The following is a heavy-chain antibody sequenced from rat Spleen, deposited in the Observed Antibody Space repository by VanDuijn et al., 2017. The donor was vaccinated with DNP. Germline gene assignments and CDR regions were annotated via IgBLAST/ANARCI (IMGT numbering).Heavy chain of an antibody. CDR2: ISYSGTT. V-gene: IGHV3-1*01. CDR1: GYSITSNY. J-gene: IGHJ1*01. CDR3: ARGLNYGGYNYYWYFDF. D-gene: IGHD1-11*01. Sequence: EVLLQESGPGLVKPSQSLSLTCSVTGYSITSNYWAWIRKFPGNKMEWMGYISYSGTTGYNPSLKSRISITRDKSKNQFFLQLNSITTEDTATYYCARGLNYGGYNYYWYFDFWGPGTMVTVSS.